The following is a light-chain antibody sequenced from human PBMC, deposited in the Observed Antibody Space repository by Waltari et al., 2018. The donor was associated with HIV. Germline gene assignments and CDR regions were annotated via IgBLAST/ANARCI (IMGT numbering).Light chain of an antibody. CDR3: QAWDSSTVV. CDR1: KLGDKY. J-gene: IGLJ2*01. CDR2: QDS. V-gene: IGLV3-1*01. Sequence: SYDLTQPPSVSVSPGQTASITCSGDKLGDKYACWYQQKPGQSPVLVIFQDSKRPSGIPDRFSGSNSGNTATLTISGTQAMDEADYYCQAWDSSTVVFGGGTKLTVL.